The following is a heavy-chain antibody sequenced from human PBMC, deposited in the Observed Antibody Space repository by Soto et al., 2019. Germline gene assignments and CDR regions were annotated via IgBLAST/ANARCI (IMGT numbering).Heavy chain of an antibody. V-gene: IGHV3-30*18. J-gene: IGHJ4*02. CDR3: AKDSFYCSGGSCYGGAFDY. CDR1: GFTFSSYG. Sequence: ESGGGVVQPGRSLRLSCAASGFTFSSYGMHWVRQAPGKGLEWVAVISYDGSNKYYADSVKGRFTISRDNSKNTLYLQMNSLRAEDTAVYYCAKDSFYCSGGSCYGGAFDYWGQGTLVTVSS. D-gene: IGHD2-15*01. CDR2: ISYDGSNK.